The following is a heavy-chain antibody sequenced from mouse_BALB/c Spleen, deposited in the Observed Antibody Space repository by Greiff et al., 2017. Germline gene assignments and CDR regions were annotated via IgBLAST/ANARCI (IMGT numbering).Heavy chain of an antibody. CDR3: ARGLYDYDVPYYAMDY. J-gene: IGHJ4*01. D-gene: IGHD2-4*01. Sequence: EVMLVESGGGLVKPGGSLKLSCAASGFTFSDYYMYWVRQTPEKRLEWVATISDGGSYTYYPDSVKGRFTISRDNAKNNLYLQMSSLKSEDTAMYYCARGLYDYDVPYYAMDYWGQGTSVTVSS. CDR2: ISDGGSYT. CDR1: GFTFSDYY. V-gene: IGHV5-4*02.